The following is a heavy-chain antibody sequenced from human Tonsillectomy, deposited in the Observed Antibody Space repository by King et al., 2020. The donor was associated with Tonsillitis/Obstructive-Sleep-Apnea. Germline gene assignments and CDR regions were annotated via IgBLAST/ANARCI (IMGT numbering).Heavy chain of an antibody. D-gene: IGHD2-15*01. CDR3: ARGYCSGGSCLSSWFDP. Sequence: VQLVESGAEVKKPGESLKISCTGSGYSFTSYWIGWVRQMPGKGLEWMGIIYPGDSDTRYSPSFQGQVTISADKSISTAYLQWSSLKASDTAMYYCARGYCSGGSCLSSWFDPWGQGTLVTVSS. CDR2: IYPGDSDT. J-gene: IGHJ5*02. V-gene: IGHV5-51*01. CDR1: GYSFTSYW.